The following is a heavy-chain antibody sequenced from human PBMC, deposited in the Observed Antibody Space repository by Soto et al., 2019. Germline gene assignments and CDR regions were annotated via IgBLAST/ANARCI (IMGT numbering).Heavy chain of an antibody. CDR1: GFTFSNYA. CDR2: ISKDGNSK. D-gene: IGHD3-10*01. J-gene: IGHJ4*02. Sequence: GGSLRLSCAASGFTFSNYAIHWVRQAPGKGLECVTIISKDGNSKHYADSVKGRFTISRDNSKNTLFLQMNSLRAEDTAVYYCARDPQGSYCYIDYWGQGTPVTV. V-gene: IGHV3-30-3*01. CDR3: ARDPQGSYCYIDY.